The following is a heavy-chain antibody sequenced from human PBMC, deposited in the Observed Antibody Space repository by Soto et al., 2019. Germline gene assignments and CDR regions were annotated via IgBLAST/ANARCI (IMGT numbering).Heavy chain of an antibody. CDR1: GGTFSSYT. CDR3: ARDLEMSEYCSGGSCYSQDWYIDL. CDR2: IIPILGIA. D-gene: IGHD2-15*01. J-gene: IGHJ2*01. Sequence: SVKVSCKASGGTFSSYTISWVRQAPGQGLEWMGRIIPILGIANYAQKFQGRVTITADKSTSTAYMELSSLRSEDTAVYYCARDLEMSEYCSGGSCYSQDWYIDLWGRGTLVTVSS. V-gene: IGHV1-69*04.